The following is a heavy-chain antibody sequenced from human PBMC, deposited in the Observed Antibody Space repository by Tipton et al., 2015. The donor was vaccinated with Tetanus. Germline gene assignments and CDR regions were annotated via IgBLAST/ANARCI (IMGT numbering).Heavy chain of an antibody. CDR3: ANLPVGQH. J-gene: IGHJ1*01. Sequence: SLRLSCAASGFTVNNNYMTWVRQAPGKGLDWVSIIYAGGNTYYADSVKGRFTISRDNSKNTLYLQMNSLRAEDTAVYYCANLPVGQHWGQGTLVTVSS. V-gene: IGHV3-53*01. CDR1: GFTVNNNY. D-gene: IGHD2-2*01. CDR2: IYAGGNT.